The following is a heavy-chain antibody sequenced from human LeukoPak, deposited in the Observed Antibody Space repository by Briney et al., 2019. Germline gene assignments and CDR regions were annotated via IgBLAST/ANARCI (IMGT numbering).Heavy chain of an antibody. CDR1: GYTFTTYA. Sequence: GASVKVSCKTSGYTFTTYAVNWVRQAPGQGLEWMGWINTNTGNPTYAQGFTGRFVFSLDTSVSTAYLQISSLKAEDTAVYFCARATILEDQWLAEFDYWGQGTLVTVSS. CDR2: INTNTGNP. J-gene: IGHJ4*02. V-gene: IGHV7-4-1*02. D-gene: IGHD6-19*01. CDR3: ARATILEDQWLAEFDY.